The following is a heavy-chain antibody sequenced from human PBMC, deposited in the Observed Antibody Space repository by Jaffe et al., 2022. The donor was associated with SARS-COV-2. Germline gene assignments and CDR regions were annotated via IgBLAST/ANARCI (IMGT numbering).Heavy chain of an antibody. Sequence: QVQVVESGGGVVQPGRSLRLSCAPSGFTFRNYAMHWVRQAPGKGLEWVAFINYDGSTEHYADSVKGRFTISRDNSKNTLYLQMSSLRAEDTAVYYCARRGESANLYYFERWGQGTLVTVSS. CDR3: ARRGESANLYYFER. J-gene: IGHJ4*02. V-gene: IGHV3-33*01. D-gene: IGHD3-16*01. CDR2: INYDGSTE. CDR1: GFTFRNYA.